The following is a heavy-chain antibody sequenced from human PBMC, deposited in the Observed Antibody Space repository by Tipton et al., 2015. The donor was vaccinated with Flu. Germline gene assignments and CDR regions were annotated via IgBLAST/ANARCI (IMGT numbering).Heavy chain of an antibody. V-gene: IGHV6-1*01. D-gene: IGHD1-14*01. Sequence: GLVKPSQTLSLTCAISGDNVSTFGAAWNWIRQSPSRGLEWLGRAYSRFKWNFDYAESVRSRLTINVDAFKNQVSLQLSSVTPEDTSVYFCARGRDNAFDVWGQGTKVIVSS. CDR3: ARGRDNAFDV. J-gene: IGHJ3*01. CDR1: GDNVSTFGAA. CDR2: AYSRFKWNF.